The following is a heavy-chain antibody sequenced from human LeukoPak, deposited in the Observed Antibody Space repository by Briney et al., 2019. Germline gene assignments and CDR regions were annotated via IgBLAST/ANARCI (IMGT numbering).Heavy chain of an antibody. J-gene: IGHJ4*02. V-gene: IGHV3-23*01. D-gene: IGHD2-15*01. CDR1: GFTFSSYA. CDR3: AKAPVTTCRGAFCYPFDY. CDR2: INAIGVST. Sequence: GGSLRLSCAASGFTFSSYAMNWVRQAPGKGLEWVSAINAIGVSTYYADSVKGRFTISRDNSKNTLYLQMNSLRAEDTAVYYCAKAPVTTCRGAFCYPFDYWGLGTLVTVSS.